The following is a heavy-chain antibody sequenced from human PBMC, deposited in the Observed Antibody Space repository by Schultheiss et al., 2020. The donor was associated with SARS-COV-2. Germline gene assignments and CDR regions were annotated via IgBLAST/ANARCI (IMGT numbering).Heavy chain of an antibody. J-gene: IGHJ5*02. D-gene: IGHD3-10*01. CDR2: IYSSGSS. CDR1: GGSITSYY. V-gene: IGHV4-4*07. CDR3: ARTMVRGVIMRVGWFDP. Sequence: SETLSLTCAVSGGSITSYYWSWVRQPAGKGLEWVGRIYSSGSSNYNPSLKSRVTMSVDTSKNQFSLRLTSVTAADTAVFYCARTMVRGVIMRVGWFDPWGQGTLVTVSS.